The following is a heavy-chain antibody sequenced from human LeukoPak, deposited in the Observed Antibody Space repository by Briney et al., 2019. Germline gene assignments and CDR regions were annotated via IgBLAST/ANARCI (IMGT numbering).Heavy chain of an antibody. J-gene: IGHJ6*03. CDR2: ISGSGGST. Sequence: GGSLRLSCAVSGFSFSNYAMSWVRQAPGKGLEWVSAISGSGGSTYYADSVKGRFTISRDNSKNTLYLQMNSLRAEDTAVYYCARDYGLRAGYYYYYMDVWGKGTTVTVSS. CDR1: GFSFSNYA. V-gene: IGHV3-23*01. D-gene: IGHD4-17*01. CDR3: ARDYGLRAGYYYYYMDV.